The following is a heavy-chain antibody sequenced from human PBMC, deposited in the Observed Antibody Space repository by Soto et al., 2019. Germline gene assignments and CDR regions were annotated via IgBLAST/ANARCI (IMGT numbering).Heavy chain of an antibody. V-gene: IGHV3-30-3*01. CDR2: ISYDGSNK. CDR1: GFTFSSYA. Sequence: QVQLVESGGGVVQPGRSLRLSCAASGFTFSSYAMHWVRQAPGKGLEWVAVISYDGSNKYYADSVKGRFTISRDNSKNTLYLQMNSLRSEDTAVYYCARGGVVVAATSFDYWGQGTLVTVS. D-gene: IGHD2-15*01. J-gene: IGHJ4*02. CDR3: ARGGVVVAATSFDY.